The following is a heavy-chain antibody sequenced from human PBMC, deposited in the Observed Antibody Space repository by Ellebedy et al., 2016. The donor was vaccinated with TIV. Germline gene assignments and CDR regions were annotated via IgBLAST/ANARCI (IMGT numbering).Heavy chain of an antibody. Sequence: AASVKVSCKASGYTFTSYGISWVRQAPGQGLEWMGWITPFNGNTNYAQKFQDRVTITRDRSMSTAYMELSSLRSEDTAMYYCASEADGGYGMDVWGQGTTVTVSS. D-gene: IGHD3-16*01. CDR2: ITPFNGNT. CDR1: GYTFTSYG. J-gene: IGHJ6*02. CDR3: ASEADGGYGMDV. V-gene: IGHV1-45*02.